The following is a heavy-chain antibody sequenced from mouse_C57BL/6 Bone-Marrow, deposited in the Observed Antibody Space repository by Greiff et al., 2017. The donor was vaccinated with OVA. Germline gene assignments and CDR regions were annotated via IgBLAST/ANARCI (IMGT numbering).Heavy chain of an antibody. CDR2: ISDGGSYT. V-gene: IGHV5-4*01. D-gene: IGHD2-4*01. Sequence: EVMLVESGGGLVKPGGSLKLSCAASGFTFSSYAMSWVRQTPEKRLEWVATISDGGSYTYYPDNVKGRFTISRDNAKNNLYLQMSHLKSEDTAMYYCARDQYDYDSAWFAYWGQGTLVTVSA. J-gene: IGHJ3*01. CDR3: ARDQYDYDSAWFAY. CDR1: GFTFSSYA.